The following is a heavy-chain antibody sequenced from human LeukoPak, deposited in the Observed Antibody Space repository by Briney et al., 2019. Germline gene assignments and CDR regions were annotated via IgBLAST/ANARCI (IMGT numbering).Heavy chain of an antibody. CDR3: ARHSGSYSVFPSYYFDY. CDR2: IYYSGST. Sequence: PSETLSLTCTVSGGSISSYYWSWIRQPPGKGLEWIGYIYYSGSTNYNPSLKSRVTISVDTSKNQFSLKLSSVTAADTAVYYCARHSGSYSVFPSYYFDYWGQGTLVTVSS. V-gene: IGHV4-59*01. J-gene: IGHJ4*02. D-gene: IGHD1-26*01. CDR1: GGSISSYY.